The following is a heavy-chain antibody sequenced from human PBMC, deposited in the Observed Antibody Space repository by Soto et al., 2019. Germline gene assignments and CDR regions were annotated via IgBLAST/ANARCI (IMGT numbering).Heavy chain of an antibody. J-gene: IGHJ3*02. CDR3: ARTWPGYGDFYAFDI. CDR1: GGSISSSSYY. Sequence: QLQLQESGPGLVKPSETLSLTCTVSGGSISSSSYYWGWIRQPPGKGLEWIGSIYYSGSTYYNPSLKSRVTISVDTSKNQFSLKLSSVTAADTAVYYCARTWPGYGDFYAFDIWGQGTMVTVSS. D-gene: IGHD4-17*01. CDR2: IYYSGST. V-gene: IGHV4-39*01.